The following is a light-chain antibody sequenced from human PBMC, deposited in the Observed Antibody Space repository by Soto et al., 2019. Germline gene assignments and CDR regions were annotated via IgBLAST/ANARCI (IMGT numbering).Light chain of an antibody. J-gene: IGKJ4*01. Sequence: TVLTQSPATLSLSPGERATLSCRASQSVSRYYLSWYQQRPGQPPRLLIYGASTRATGIPARFSGSGSGADFTLTITSLQLEDFAVSYCQQALSFGGGTRVEIK. CDR1: QSVSRYY. CDR3: QQALS. V-gene: IGKV3D-7*01. CDR2: GAS.